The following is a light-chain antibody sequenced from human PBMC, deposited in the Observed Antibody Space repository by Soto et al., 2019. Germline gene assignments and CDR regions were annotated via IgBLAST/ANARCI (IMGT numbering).Light chain of an antibody. CDR3: SSYTSSSTLLDV. J-gene: IGLJ1*01. Sequence: QSALTQPASVSGSPGQSITISCTGTSSDVGGYNYVSWYQQHPGKAPKLMIYDVSNRPSGVSNRFSGSKSSNTASLTISGLQAEDEGDYYCSSYTSSSTLLDVFGTGTKLTVL. V-gene: IGLV2-14*01. CDR2: DVS. CDR1: SSDVGGYNY.